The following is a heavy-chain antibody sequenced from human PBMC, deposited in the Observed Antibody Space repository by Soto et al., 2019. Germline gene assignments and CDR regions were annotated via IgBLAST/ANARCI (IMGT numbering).Heavy chain of an antibody. V-gene: IGHV3-23*01. CDR2: ISGSGGST. Sequence: GGSLRLSCAASEFTFSSYAMSWVRQAPGKGLEWVSGISGSGGSTYYADSVKGRFTISRDNSKNMLYLQMNSLRFDDTAVYYCARDPDRRPQNQAYYYYYGMDVWGQGTTVTVSS. CDR1: EFTFSSYA. J-gene: IGHJ6*02. D-gene: IGHD2-2*01. CDR3: ARDPDRRPQNQAYYYYYGMDV.